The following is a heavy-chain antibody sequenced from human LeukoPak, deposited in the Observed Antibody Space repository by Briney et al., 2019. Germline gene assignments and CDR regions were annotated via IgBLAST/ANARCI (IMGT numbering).Heavy chain of an antibody. V-gene: IGHV4-59*01. Sequence: SETLSLTCTASGGSISTYFWSWIRQPPGKGLEWIGYISHSGSSNYNPSLNSRVTISLDTSRNHFSLKLNSVTAADTAVYYCAREDWYFDLWGRGTLVTVSS. J-gene: IGHJ2*01. CDR2: ISHSGSS. CDR1: GGSISTYF. CDR3: AREDWYFDL.